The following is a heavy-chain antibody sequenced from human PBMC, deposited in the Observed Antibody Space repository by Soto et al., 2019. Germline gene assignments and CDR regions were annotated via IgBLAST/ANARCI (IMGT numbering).Heavy chain of an antibody. V-gene: IGHV4-39*01. J-gene: IGHJ4*02. CDR2: TYYNGNA. D-gene: IGHD3-10*01. Sequence: PSETLSLTCNVSGGSIDRSNYYWDWLRQPPGKGLEWIGTTYYNGNAYYNPSLRSRVPMSVDTSKNQFSLKLISVTAADTAVYYCARHFVAVVIKGWGYWGQGKLVTVS. CDR3: ARHFVAVVIKGWGY. CDR1: GGSIDRSNYY.